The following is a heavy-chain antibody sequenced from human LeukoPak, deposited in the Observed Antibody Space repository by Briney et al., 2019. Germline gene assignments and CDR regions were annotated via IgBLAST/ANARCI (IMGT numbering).Heavy chain of an antibody. CDR3: AQYLAYIRFDN. CDR2: IIPSGGIT. CDR1: GFIFSSHG. J-gene: IGHJ4*02. V-gene: IGHV3-23*01. D-gene: IGHD1-1*01. Sequence: PGGTLRLSCAASGFIFSSHGMNWVRQAPGQGLEWVSGIIPSGGITYYADSVKGRFTISRDNSKNTVYLQMDRLRFEDAAVYYCAQYLAYIRFDNWGQGTLVTVSS.